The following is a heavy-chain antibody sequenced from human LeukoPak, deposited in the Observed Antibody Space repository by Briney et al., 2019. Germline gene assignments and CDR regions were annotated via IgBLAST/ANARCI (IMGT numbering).Heavy chain of an antibody. CDR3: ARDLAGIGIAAAGTIAFDI. J-gene: IGHJ3*02. D-gene: IGHD6-13*01. Sequence: ASVKVSCKASGYTFTSYAMNWVRQAPGQGLEWMGWINTNTGNPTHAQGFTGRFVFSLDTSVSTAYLQISSLKAEDTAVYYCARDLAGIGIAAAGTIAFDIWGQGTMVTVSS. CDR1: GYTFTSYA. V-gene: IGHV7-4-1*02. CDR2: INTNTGNP.